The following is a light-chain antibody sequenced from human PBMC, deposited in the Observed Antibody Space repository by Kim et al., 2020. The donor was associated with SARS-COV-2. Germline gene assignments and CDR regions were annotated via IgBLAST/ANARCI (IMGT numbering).Light chain of an antibody. CDR2: SNS. CDR1: FSYIGSNT. V-gene: IGLV1-44*01. CDR3: AAWDDSLSGWL. Sequence: QSVLTQAPSAPGTPGQRVTISCSGRFSYIGSNTVNWYQQLPGTAPKLVIYSNSQRPSGVPDRFSGSKSGTSASLVISGLQAGDEGDYYCAAWDDSLSGWLFGGGTKLTVL. J-gene: IGLJ3*02.